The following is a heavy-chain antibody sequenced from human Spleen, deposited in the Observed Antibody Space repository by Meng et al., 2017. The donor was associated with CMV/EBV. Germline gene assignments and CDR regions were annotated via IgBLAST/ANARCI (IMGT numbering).Heavy chain of an antibody. J-gene: IGHJ4*02. D-gene: IGHD6-13*01. CDR3: ARGFRSSWYGGH. CDR2: IYFSGST. V-gene: IGHV4-61*01. CDR1: GGSVSSGSYY. Sequence: SETLSLTCTVSGGSVSSGSYYWSWIRQPPGKRLEWVGYIYFSGSTDYNPSLKSRVTILIDTSKNQFSLRLSSVTAADTAVYYCARGFRSSWYGGHWGQGTLVTVSS.